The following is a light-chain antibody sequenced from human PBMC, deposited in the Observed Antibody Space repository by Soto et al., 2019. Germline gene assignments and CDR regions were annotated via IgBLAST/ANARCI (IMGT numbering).Light chain of an antibody. Sequence: IVMTQSPATLSVSPGERATLSCRASQSLNNNLAWYQQKPGQAPRLLIYGAFTRATGIPARFSGSGSGKEFTLTIDSLQPEDFAVYYCQQYDNWLRTFGQGTKVDI. V-gene: IGKV3-15*01. CDR1: QSLNNN. CDR2: GAF. CDR3: QQYDNWLRT. J-gene: IGKJ1*01.